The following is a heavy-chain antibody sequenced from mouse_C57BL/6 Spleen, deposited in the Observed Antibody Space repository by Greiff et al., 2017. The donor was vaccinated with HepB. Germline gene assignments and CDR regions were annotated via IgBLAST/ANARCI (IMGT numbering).Heavy chain of an antibody. J-gene: IGHJ2*01. V-gene: IGHV5-17*01. CDR1: GFTFSDYG. CDR3: ARHYYGSSYFDY. D-gene: IGHD1-1*01. Sequence: EVKVEESGGGLVKPGGSLKLSCAASGFTFSDYGMHWVRQAPEKGLEWVAYISSGSSTIYYADTVKGRFTISRDNAKNTLFLQMTSLRSEDTAMYYCARHYYGSSYFDYWGQGTTLTVSS. CDR2: ISSGSSTI.